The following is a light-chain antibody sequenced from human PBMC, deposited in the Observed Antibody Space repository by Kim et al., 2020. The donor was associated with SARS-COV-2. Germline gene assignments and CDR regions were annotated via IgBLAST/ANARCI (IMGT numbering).Light chain of an antibody. CDR1: RSVAITS. V-gene: IGKV3-20*01. J-gene: IGKJ1*01. Sequence: SPGQWATQSCRPSRSVAITSGGWPHKNPGQGPRLIYCCTSHRATSIPDRLGGGGAGTGFNLTISRLAAKELAVYYCQQYGSSPRTFGQGTKVDIK. CDR3: QQYGSSPRT. CDR2: CTS.